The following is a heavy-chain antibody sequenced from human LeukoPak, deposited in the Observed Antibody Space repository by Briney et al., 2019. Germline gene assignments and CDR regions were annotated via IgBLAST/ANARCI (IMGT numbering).Heavy chain of an antibody. CDR3: ARDVHGDYGSGWFDP. J-gene: IGHJ5*02. Sequence: ASVKLSCKASGYTFITYYIHWVRQPPGLGLEWMGIINPSGGSTTYAQKFQGRVTVTLDTSTSTVYMDLSSLRSEDTAVYYCARDVHGDYGSGWFDPWGQGTLVSVSS. CDR2: INPSGGST. D-gene: IGHD4-17*01. V-gene: IGHV1-46*01. CDR1: GYTFITYY.